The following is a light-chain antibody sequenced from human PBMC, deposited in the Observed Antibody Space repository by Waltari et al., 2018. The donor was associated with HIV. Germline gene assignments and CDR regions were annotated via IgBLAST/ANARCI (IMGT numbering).Light chain of an antibody. Sequence: QSVLTQPPSASETPGQRVTISCSGSSSNIGSNMVNWYQQPPGTAPKLLIFNNNQRPSGVPDRFSGSKSGTSASLAISGLQSEDEADYYCAAWDDSLNGVLFGGGTKLTVL. CDR3: AAWDDSLNGVL. V-gene: IGLV1-44*01. CDR2: NNN. J-gene: IGLJ2*01. CDR1: SSNIGSNM.